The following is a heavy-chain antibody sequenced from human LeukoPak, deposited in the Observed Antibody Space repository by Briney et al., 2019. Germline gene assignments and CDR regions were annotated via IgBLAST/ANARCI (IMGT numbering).Heavy chain of an antibody. J-gene: IGHJ4*02. D-gene: IGHD5-18*01. Sequence: SVKVSCKASGGTFSSYAISWVRQAPGQGLEWMGGIIPIFGTANYAQKFQGRVTITTDESTSTAYMELSSLRSEDTAVYYCASPSPAAYSYGYFDHWGQGTLVTVSS. CDR3: ASPSPAAYSYGYFDH. V-gene: IGHV1-69*05. CDR2: IIPIFGTA. CDR1: GGTFSSYA.